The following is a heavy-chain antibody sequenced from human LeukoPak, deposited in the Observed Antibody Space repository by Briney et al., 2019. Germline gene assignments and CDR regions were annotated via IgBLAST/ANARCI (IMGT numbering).Heavy chain of an antibody. Sequence: SETLSLTCTVSGGSISSYYWSWIRQPPGKGLEWIGCIYYSGSTNYNPSLKSRVTISVDTSKNQFSLKLSSVTAADTAVYYCARRGYFDYWGQGTLVTVSS. CDR3: ARRGYFDY. CDR2: IYYSGST. V-gene: IGHV4-59*01. J-gene: IGHJ4*02. CDR1: GGSISSYY.